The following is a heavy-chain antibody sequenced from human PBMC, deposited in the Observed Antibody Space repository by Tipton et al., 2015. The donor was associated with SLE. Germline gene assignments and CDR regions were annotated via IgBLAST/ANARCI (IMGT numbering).Heavy chain of an antibody. CDR3: TTDRGFLEYYFDY. CDR1: GFTFSNAW. J-gene: IGHJ4*02. CDR2: IKSKTDGGTT. D-gene: IGHD3-3*01. Sequence: SLRLSCAASGFTFSNAWMSWVRQAPGKGLEWVGRIKSKTDGGTTDYAAPVKGRFTISRDDSKNTLYLQMNSLKTEDTAVYYCTTDRGFLEYYFDYWGQGTLVTVSS. V-gene: IGHV3-15*01.